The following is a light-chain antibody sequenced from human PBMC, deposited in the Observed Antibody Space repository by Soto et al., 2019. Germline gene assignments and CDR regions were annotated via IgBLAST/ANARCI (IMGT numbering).Light chain of an antibody. CDR1: QSISSW. J-gene: IGKJ1*01. V-gene: IGKV1-5*01. Sequence: DIQMTQSPSSLSASVGDRVTITWRASQSISSWLAWYQQKPGKAPKLLSYHASSLQSGVPLRFRGSGSGTEFTLTISSLKPDDFATYYCQQYNLYPETFGQGTKVDIK. CDR3: QQYNLYPET. CDR2: HAS.